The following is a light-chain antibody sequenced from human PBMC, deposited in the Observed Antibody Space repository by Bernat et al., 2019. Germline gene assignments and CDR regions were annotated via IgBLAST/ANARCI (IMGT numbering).Light chain of an antibody. CDR2: GVN. CDR3: CSYAAGTTLE. V-gene: IGLV2-23*02. J-gene: IGLJ3*02. Sequence: QAALTQPASVPGSPGQSTTIPCTGTSSDVGTYTAVSWYQQHPGKPPKIIIYGVNKRPPGVSNRFSGSKSDNTASLTISGLRAEDEADYYCCSYAAGTTLEFGGGTKLTVL. CDR1: SSDVGTYTA.